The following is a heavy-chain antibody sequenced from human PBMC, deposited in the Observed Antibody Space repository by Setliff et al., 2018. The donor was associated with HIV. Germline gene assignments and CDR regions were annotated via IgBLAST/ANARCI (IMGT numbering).Heavy chain of an antibody. D-gene: IGHD3-22*01. V-gene: IGHV4-34*01. Sequence: SETLSLTCAVYGGSFSTYYWTWIRQPPGKGLEWIGEINHSGSAEYSPSFRSRVTISVDTSKNQFSLKLNSVTAADTAVYYCATFDYYDSSGFYYGGGHWGQGTLVTVSS. CDR1: GGSFSTYY. CDR3: ATFDYYDSSGFYYGGGH. J-gene: IGHJ4*02. CDR2: INHSGSA.